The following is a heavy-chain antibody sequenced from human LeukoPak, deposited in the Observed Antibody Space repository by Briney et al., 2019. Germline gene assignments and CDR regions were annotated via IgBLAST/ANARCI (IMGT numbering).Heavy chain of an antibody. D-gene: IGHD6-19*01. V-gene: IGHV3-23*01. CDR2: LSGSGITT. CDR3: AKGIYSSGWSYDY. Sequence: GGSLRLSCAASGFTFSNSAMSWVRQAPGEGLEWVSTLSGSGITTYYADSVKGRFTISRDNSKNTLYLQMNSLRAEDTAVYYCAKGIYSSGWSYDYWGHGTLVTVSS. J-gene: IGHJ4*01. CDR1: GFTFSNSA.